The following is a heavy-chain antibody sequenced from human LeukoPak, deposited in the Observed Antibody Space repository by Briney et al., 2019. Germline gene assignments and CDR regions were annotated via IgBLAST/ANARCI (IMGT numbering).Heavy chain of an antibody. CDR1: GFTFSDYY. CDR3: ARDLYGVLTYTTTYFDY. CDR2: ISSSGSTI. J-gene: IGHJ4*02. V-gene: IGHV3-11*01. D-gene: IGHD4-17*01. Sequence: KTGGSLRLSCAASGFTFSDYYMSWIRQAPGKGLEWVSYISSSGSTIYYADSVKGRFTISRDNAKNSLYLQMNSLRAEDTAVYYCARDLYGVLTYTTTYFDYWGQGNLVTVSS.